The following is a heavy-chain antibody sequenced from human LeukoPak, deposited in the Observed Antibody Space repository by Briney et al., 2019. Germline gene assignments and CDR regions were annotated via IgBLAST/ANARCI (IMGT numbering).Heavy chain of an antibody. Sequence: GGSLRLSCAASGFTFSSYSMNWVRQAPGKGLEWVSAISGSGGSTYYADSVKGRFTISRDNSKNTLYLQMNSLRAEDTAVYYCAKSGSGSDPYYFDYWGQGTLVTVSS. D-gene: IGHD3-10*01. CDR3: AKSGSGSDPYYFDY. CDR2: ISGSGGST. CDR1: GFTFSSYS. J-gene: IGHJ4*02. V-gene: IGHV3-23*01.